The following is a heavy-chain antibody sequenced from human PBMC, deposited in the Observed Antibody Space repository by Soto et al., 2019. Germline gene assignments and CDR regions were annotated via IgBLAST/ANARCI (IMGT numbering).Heavy chain of an antibody. CDR1: GGSISSYY. D-gene: IGHD3-16*01. Sequence: PSETLSLTCTVSGGSISSYYWSWIRQPPGKGLEWIGYIYYSGSTNYNPSLKSRVTISVDTSKNQFSLKLSSVTAADTAVYYCARVALREYDFDYWGQGTLVTVSS. CDR2: IYYSGST. V-gene: IGHV4-59*01. J-gene: IGHJ4*02. CDR3: ARVALREYDFDY.